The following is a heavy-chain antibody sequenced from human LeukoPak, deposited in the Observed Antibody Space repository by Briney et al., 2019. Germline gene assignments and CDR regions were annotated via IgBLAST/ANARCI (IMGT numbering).Heavy chain of an antibody. D-gene: IGHD2-15*01. CDR2: INSDGSST. CDR3: ARGAYCSGGSCYIRGKYNWFDP. J-gene: IGHJ5*02. V-gene: IGHV3-74*01. Sequence: GGSLRLSCAASGFTFSSYWMHWVRQAPGKGLVWVSRINSDGSSTSYADSVKGRFTISRDNAKNALYLQMNSLRAEDTAVYYCARGAYCSGGSCYIRGKYNWFDPWGQGTLVTVSS. CDR1: GFTFSSYW.